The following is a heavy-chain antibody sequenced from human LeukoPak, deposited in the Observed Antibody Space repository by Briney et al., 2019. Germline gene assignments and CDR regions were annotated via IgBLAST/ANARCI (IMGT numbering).Heavy chain of an antibody. CDR1: GYTFTSYA. CDR3: ARWCSGQQLTHYYGMDV. Sequence: ASVNVSCKASGYTFTSYAMNWVRQAPGQGLEWMGWINTNTGNPTYAQGFTGRFVFSLDTSVSTAYLQISSLKAEDTAVYYCARWCSGQQLTHYYGMDVWGQGTTVTVSS. V-gene: IGHV7-4-1*02. J-gene: IGHJ6*02. CDR2: INTNTGNP. D-gene: IGHD6-13*01.